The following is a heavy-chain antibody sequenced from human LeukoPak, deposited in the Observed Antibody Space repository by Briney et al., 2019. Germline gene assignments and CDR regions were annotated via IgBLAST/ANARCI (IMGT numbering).Heavy chain of an antibody. J-gene: IGHJ4*02. CDR2: IKQDGSEK. V-gene: IGHV3-7*01. CDR1: GFTFSSYW. D-gene: IGHD1-26*01. Sequence: HPGGSLRLSCAASGFTFSSYWMSWVRQAPGKGLEWVANIKQDGSEKYYVDSVKGRFTLSRDNAKNSLYLQMNSLRAEDTAVYYCARQGNYYALDYWGQGTLVTVSS. CDR3: ARQGNYYALDY.